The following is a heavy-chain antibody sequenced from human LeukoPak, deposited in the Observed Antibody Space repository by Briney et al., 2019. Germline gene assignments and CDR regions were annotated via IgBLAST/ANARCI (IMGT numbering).Heavy chain of an antibody. J-gene: IGHJ4*01. D-gene: IGHD6-19*01. CDR2: IYYRGGT. CDR1: GDSINGYF. CDR3: ARHGNTGPVSGLPLDH. Sequence: PSETLSLTRTVSGDSINGYFWSWIRQPPGQGLEWVGYIYYRGGTSYNPSLGGRITVSLDTSRNQFFLRLTSVTPADTAMYYCARHGNTGPVSGLPLDHWGHGTLVSVSS. V-gene: IGHV4-59*08.